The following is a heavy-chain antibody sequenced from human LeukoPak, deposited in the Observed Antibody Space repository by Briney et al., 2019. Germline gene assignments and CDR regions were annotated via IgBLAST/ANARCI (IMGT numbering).Heavy chain of an antibody. J-gene: IGHJ4*02. CDR1: GYTFTSYD. CDR2: MNPNSGNT. V-gene: IGHV1-8*01. CDR3: ARNYDSSGYYLRY. Sequence: ASVKVSCKASGYTFTSYDINWVRQATGQGLEWMGWMNPNSGNTGYAQKFQGRVTMTRNTSISTAYMELSSLRSEDTAVYYCARNYDSSGYYLRYWGQGTLVTVSS. D-gene: IGHD3-22*01.